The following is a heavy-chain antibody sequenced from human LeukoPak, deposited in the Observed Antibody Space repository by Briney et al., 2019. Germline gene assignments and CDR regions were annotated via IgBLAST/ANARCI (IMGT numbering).Heavy chain of an antibody. D-gene: IGHD3-10*01. J-gene: IGHJ4*02. V-gene: IGHV3-48*03. CDR1: GFTFSSYE. CDR3: ARDRDYYGSGSYYGY. CDR2: ISSSGSTI. Sequence: PGGSLRLSCAASGFTFSSYEMNWVRQAPGKGLEWVSYISSSGSTIYYADSVKGRFTISRDNAKNSLYLQMNSLRAEDTAVYYCARDRDYYGSGSYYGYWGQGTLVTVSS.